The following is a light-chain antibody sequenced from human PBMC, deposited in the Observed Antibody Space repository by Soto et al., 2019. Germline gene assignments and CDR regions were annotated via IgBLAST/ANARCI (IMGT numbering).Light chain of an antibody. V-gene: IGKV3-15*01. Sequence: EIVMTQSPATLSVSPGERATLSCRASQSITSNLAWYQQKAGQAPRLLIYAASSRATGVPVRFSASGSGTEFTLTISSLQPEDFGVYYCQQYNNWLGTCGQGTKVEIK. J-gene: IGKJ1*01. CDR3: QQYNNWLGT. CDR2: AAS. CDR1: QSITSN.